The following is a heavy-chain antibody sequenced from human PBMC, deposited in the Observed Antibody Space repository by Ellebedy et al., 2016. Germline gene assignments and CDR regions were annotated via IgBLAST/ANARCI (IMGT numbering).Heavy chain of an antibody. CDR3: AKGLAAAGK. Sequence: GESLKISXAASGFTFSSYGMHWVCQAPGKGLEWVAVISYDGSNKYYADSVKGRFTISRDNSKNTLYLQMNSLRAEDTAVYYCAKGLAAAGKWGQGTLVTVSS. CDR2: ISYDGSNK. D-gene: IGHD6-13*01. J-gene: IGHJ4*02. CDR1: GFTFSSYG. V-gene: IGHV3-30*18.